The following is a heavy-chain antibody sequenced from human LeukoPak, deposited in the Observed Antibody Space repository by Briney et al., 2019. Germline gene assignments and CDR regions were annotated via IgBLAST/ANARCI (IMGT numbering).Heavy chain of an antibody. V-gene: IGHV1-8*01. CDR1: GYTFTSYD. Sequence: ASVEISCKASGYTFTSYDINWVRQATGQGLEWMGWMNPNNGNTGYAQKFQGRVTTTRNTSISTAYMELSSLRSEDTAVYYCARDRGGSDTFDYWGQGTLVTVSS. CDR2: MNPNNGNT. J-gene: IGHJ4*02. D-gene: IGHD1-26*01. CDR3: ARDRGGSDTFDY.